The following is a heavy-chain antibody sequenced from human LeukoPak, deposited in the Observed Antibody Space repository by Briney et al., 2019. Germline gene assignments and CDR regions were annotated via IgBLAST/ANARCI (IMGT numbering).Heavy chain of an antibody. CDR3: ARRYCSSTSCYYDS. D-gene: IGHD2-2*01. CDR1: GFTFSSHW. CDR2: INSDGSST. J-gene: IGHJ4*02. Sequence: EPGGSLRLSCAASGFTFSSHWMHWVRQAPGKGLVWVSRINSDGSSTSYADSVKGRFTISRDNAKNTLYLQMHSLRAEDTAVYYCARRYCSSTSCYYDSWGQGTLVTVSS. V-gene: IGHV3-74*01.